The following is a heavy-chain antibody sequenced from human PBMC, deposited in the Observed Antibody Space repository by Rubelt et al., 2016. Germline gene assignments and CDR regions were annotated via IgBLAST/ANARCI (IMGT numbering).Heavy chain of an antibody. CDR3: TTKTAMVSDYDY. J-gene: IGHJ4*02. CDR1: GFTFSSYG. Sequence: QAQLVESGGGVVQPGGSLRLSCAASGFTFSSYGMHWVRQAPGKGLEWVAFIRYDGSNEKYADAVEVRFPNSRENSKNTLDLQMNRLKPEDTAVYYCTTKTAMVSDYDYWGQGTLITVSS. CDR2: IRYDGSNE. V-gene: IGHV3-30*02. D-gene: IGHD5-18*01.